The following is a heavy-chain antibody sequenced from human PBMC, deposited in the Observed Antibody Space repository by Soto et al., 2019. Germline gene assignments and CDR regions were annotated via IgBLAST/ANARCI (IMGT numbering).Heavy chain of an antibody. J-gene: IGHJ4*02. CDR1: GFTFSRCA. Sequence: GGSLRLSCAASGFTFSRCAMSWVRQAPGKGLEWVSAISGSGGSTYYADSVKGRFTISRDNSKNTLCLQMNSLRAEDTAVYYCATDRGRPFDIVVVPTAMGWGQGTLVTVSS. CDR3: ATDRGRPFDIVVVPTAMG. D-gene: IGHD2-2*01. V-gene: IGHV3-23*01. CDR2: ISGSGGST.